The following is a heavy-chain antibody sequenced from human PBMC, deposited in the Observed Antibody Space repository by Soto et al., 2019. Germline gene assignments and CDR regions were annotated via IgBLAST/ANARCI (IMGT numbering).Heavy chain of an antibody. V-gene: IGHV1-46*01. CDR1: GYTFTSCY. D-gene: IGHD2-2*01. CDR3: ASTEDIVLVPAAMDLYYYYGMDV. J-gene: IGHJ6*02. CDR2: INPSGGST. Sequence: ASVKVSCKASGYTFTSCYMHWARQAPGQGLEWMGIINPSGGSTSYAQKFQGRVTMTRDTSTSTVYMELSSLRSEDTAVYYCASTEDIVLVPAAMDLYYYYGMDVWGQGTTVTVSS.